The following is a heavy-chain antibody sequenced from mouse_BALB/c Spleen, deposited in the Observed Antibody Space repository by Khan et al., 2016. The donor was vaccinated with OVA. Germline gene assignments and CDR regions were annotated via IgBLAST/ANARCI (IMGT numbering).Heavy chain of an antibody. CDR2: ISSGGTYT. J-gene: IGHJ4*01. Sequence: EVELVESGGGLVKPGGSLKVSCAVSGFTLSRYAMSWVRQTPEKRLEWVATISSGGTYTYYPDSVKGRFTISRDNAENTLYLQMSSLRSEDTAMYYGARSDGYYGRGAMDYWGQGTSVTVSS. D-gene: IGHD2-3*01. CDR1: GFTLSRYA. CDR3: ARSDGYYGRGAMDY. V-gene: IGHV5-9-3*01.